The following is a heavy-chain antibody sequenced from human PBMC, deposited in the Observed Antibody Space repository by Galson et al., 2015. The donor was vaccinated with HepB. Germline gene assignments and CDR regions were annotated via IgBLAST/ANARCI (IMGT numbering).Heavy chain of an antibody. CDR1: GYSFTNYW. V-gene: IGHV5-10-1*01. J-gene: IGHJ6*02. CDR2: VDPSDSYS. CDR3: ARLRGHDAYIGVYGMGV. D-gene: IGHD5-24*01. Sequence: QSGAEVKKPGESLRISCKGSGYSFTNYWISWVRQMPGKGLEWMGRVDPSDSYSDYSPSFQGHVSISVDKSISTAYLQWSSLKASDTAIYYCARLRGHDAYIGVYGMGVWGLGTTVTVSS.